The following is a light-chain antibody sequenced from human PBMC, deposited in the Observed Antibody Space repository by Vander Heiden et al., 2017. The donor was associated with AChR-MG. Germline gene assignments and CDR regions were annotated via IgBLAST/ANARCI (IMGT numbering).Light chain of an antibody. CDR2: SHK. J-gene: IGLJ2*01. V-gene: IGLV1-44*01. CDR1: SSNIGRNT. CDR3: AAWDDSLNGVV. Sequence: QSVLTQPPSASGTPGPRVTISCSGRSSNIGRNTVNWYQQLPGTAPKLLIYSHKQRPAGVPDRFSGSKSGTAASLAISGLQSEDEADYYCAAWDDSLNGVVFGGGTKLTVL.